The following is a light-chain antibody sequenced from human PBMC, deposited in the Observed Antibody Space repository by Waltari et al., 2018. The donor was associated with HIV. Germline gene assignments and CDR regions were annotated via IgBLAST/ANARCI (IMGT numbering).Light chain of an antibody. Sequence: QSALTQPASVSGSPGQSITISCTGTSSDVGGYNYFSWYQQRPGKAPKLLISDVSDRPAGVSNRFSGSKSGNTASLTISGLQADDEADYYCSSYITSSTDVLFGGGTKLTVL. CDR2: DVS. V-gene: IGLV2-14*03. CDR1: SSDVGGYNY. CDR3: SSYITSSTDVL. J-gene: IGLJ2*01.